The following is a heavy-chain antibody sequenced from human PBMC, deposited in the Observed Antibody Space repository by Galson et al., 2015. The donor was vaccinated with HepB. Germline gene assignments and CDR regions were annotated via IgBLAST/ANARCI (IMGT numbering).Heavy chain of an antibody. J-gene: IGHJ4*02. Sequence: SLRLSCAASGFTFSSYAMHWVRQAPGKGLEWVAVISYDGSNKYYADSVKGRFTISRDNSKNTLYLQMNSLRAEDTAVYYCASLDIVVVPAAMTSDYWGQGTLVTVSS. CDR3: ASLDIVVVPAAMTSDY. CDR2: ISYDGSNK. V-gene: IGHV3-30-3*01. CDR1: GFTFSSYA. D-gene: IGHD2-2*03.